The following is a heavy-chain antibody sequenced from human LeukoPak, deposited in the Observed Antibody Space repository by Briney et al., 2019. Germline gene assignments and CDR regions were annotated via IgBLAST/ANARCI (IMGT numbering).Heavy chain of an antibody. V-gene: IGHV3-20*04. D-gene: IGHD4-17*01. Sequence: GGSLRLSCAGSGFTFEDYGMIWVRQAPGKGLELVSGINWNGGSTAYAVSVKGLFTISRDNAKNSLYLQMNSLRAEDTALYSCARPHKYSDYGDFFDYWGQGTLVTVSS. CDR2: INWNGGST. J-gene: IGHJ4*02. CDR1: GFTFEDYG. CDR3: ARPHKYSDYGDFFDY.